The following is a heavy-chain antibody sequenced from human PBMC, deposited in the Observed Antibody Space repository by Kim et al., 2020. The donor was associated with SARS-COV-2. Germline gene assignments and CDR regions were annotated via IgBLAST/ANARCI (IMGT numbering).Heavy chain of an antibody. Sequence: TNYNPSLKSRVSISLDTSRGQISLSLTSVTAADTAVYFCARESRGNWLDPWGRGTLVTVSS. CDR3: ARESRGNWLDP. D-gene: IGHD3-10*01. J-gene: IGHJ5*02. CDR2: T. V-gene: IGHV4-4*08.